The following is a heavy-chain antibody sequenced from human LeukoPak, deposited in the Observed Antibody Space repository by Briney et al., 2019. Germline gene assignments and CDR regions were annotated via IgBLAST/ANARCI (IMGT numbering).Heavy chain of an antibody. V-gene: IGHV4-4*07. CDR2: IYTSGST. D-gene: IGHD5-18*01. Sequence: SETLSLTCTVSGGSISSYYWSWIRQPAGKGLEWIGRIYTSGSTNYNPSLKSRVTMPVDTSKNQFSLKLSSVTAADTAVYYCASGSNSEPDNWFDPWGQGTLVTVSS. CDR1: GGSISSYY. J-gene: IGHJ5*02. CDR3: ASGSNSEPDNWFDP.